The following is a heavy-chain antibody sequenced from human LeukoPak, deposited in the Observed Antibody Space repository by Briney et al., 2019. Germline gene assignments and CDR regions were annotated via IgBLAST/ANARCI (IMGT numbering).Heavy chain of an antibody. D-gene: IGHD6-13*01. CDR1: GFTFSSYG. V-gene: IGHV3-30*18. Sequence: GGSLRLSCAASGFTFSSYGMHWVRQAPGKGLEWVAVISYDGSNKYYADSVKGRFTISRDNSKNTLYLQMNSLRAEDTAVYYCAKDTAAGTGYLDYWGQGTLVTVSS. CDR2: ISYDGSNK. J-gene: IGHJ4*02. CDR3: AKDTAAGTGYLDY.